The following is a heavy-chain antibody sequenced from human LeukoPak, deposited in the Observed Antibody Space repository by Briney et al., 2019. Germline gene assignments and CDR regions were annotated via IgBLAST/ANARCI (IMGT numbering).Heavy chain of an antibody. CDR3: AREQDTAVPSDY. Sequence: ASVKVSCKASGGSFSRNAISWVRQAPGQGLEWMGWISAYNGNTNYAQKLQGRVTMTTDTSTSTAYMELRSLRSDDTAVYYCAREQDTAVPSDYWGQGTLVTVSS. V-gene: IGHV1-18*01. CDR1: GGSFSRNA. J-gene: IGHJ4*02. CDR2: ISAYNGNT. D-gene: IGHD5-18*01.